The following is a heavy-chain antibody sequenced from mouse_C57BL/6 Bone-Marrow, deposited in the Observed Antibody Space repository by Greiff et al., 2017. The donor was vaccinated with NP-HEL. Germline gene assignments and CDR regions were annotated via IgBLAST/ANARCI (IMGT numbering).Heavy chain of an antibody. D-gene: IGHD2-2*01. CDR2: IYPGDGDT. CDR1: GYAFSSSW. Sequence: QVHVKQSGPELVKPGASVKISCKASGYAFSSSWMNWVKQRPGKGLEWIGRIYPGDGDTNYNGKFKGKATLTADKSSSTAYMQLSSLTSEDSAVYFCARRGYDGWYFDVWGTGTTVTVSS. CDR3: ARRGYDGWYFDV. J-gene: IGHJ1*03. V-gene: IGHV1-82*01.